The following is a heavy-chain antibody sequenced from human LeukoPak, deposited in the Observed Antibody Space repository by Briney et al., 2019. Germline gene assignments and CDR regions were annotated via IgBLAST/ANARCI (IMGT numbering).Heavy chain of an antibody. Sequence: SETLSLTCTVSGRSISSYYWSWIRQPPGKGLEWIGYIYYSGSTNYNPSLKSRVTISVDTSKNQFSLKLTSVTAADTAVYYCARRRAAAGTSYFDYWGQGTLVTVSS. V-gene: IGHV4-59*08. J-gene: IGHJ4*02. CDR1: GRSISSYY. CDR3: ARRRAAAGTSYFDY. CDR2: IYYSGST. D-gene: IGHD6-13*01.